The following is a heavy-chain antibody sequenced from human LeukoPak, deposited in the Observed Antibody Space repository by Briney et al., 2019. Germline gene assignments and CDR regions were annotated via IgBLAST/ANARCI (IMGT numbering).Heavy chain of an antibody. Sequence: SETLSLTCTVSGGSISSGGYYWSWIRQHPGKGLEWIGYIYYSGSTYYNPSLKSRVTISVDTSKNQFSLKLSSVTAADTAVYYCARDSGHECWYFDLWGRGTLVTVSS. V-gene: IGHV4-31*03. D-gene: IGHD5-12*01. CDR1: GGSISSGGYY. CDR3: ARDSGHECWYFDL. J-gene: IGHJ2*01. CDR2: IYYSGST.